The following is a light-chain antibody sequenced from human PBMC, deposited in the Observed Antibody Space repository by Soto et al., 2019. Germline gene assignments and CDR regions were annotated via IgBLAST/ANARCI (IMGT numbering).Light chain of an antibody. V-gene: IGKV3-15*01. CDR3: QQNHNWALT. J-gene: IGKJ4*01. CDR2: GAS. Sequence: EIVMTQSPATLSVSPGERATLSCRASQSVGSNLAWYPQKPGQAPRLLIYGASTRATGIPARFSGSGSGTEFTLPITVLESEDFAVYCSQQNHNWALTFCGGNKVEIK. CDR1: QSVGSN.